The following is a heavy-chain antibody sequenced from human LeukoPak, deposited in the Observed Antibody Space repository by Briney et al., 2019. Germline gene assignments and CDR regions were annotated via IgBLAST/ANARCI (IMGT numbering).Heavy chain of an antibody. CDR2: IYATGST. V-gene: IGHV4-4*07. D-gene: IGHD1-26*01. Sequence: SETLSLMCNVSGAFIRSGRWGWVRQPAGKGLEWIGRIYATGSTKFNPSLKSRLPLSMDTSTNQLTLRLTTVTAADTAAYFCARQRDAASYYSLECWSQGTLVTVSS. J-gene: IGHJ4*02. CDR3: ARQRDAASYYSLEC. CDR1: GAFIRSGR.